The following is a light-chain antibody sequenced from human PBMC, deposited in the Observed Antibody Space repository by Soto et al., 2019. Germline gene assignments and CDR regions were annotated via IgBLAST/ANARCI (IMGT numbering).Light chain of an antibody. V-gene: IGKV1-27*01. Sequence: DIQMTQSPSSLSASVGDRVTITCRASQGISNYLAWYQQKPGKVPKLLIYAASTLQSGVPSRFSGSGSGTDFTLTISSLQPEDVATYYCQKYNSALTWTFGQGNKVEIK. CDR3: QKYNSALTWT. J-gene: IGKJ1*01. CDR1: QGISNY. CDR2: AAS.